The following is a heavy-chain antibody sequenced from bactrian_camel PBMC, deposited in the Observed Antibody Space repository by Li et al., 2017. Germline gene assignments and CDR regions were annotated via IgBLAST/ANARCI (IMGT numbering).Heavy chain of an antibody. J-gene: IGHJ4*01. D-gene: IGHD7*01. CDR2: IDSDGST. Sequence: HVQLVESGGGPVQTGGSLRLSCAMSGGTYNLNCVGWYRQAPGLGREGVAGIDSDGSTTYADSVKGRFTISKDNAQNILYLQMDSLKPEDSAMYYCAAERAFGGTCRQSRLYTYHGQGTQVTVS. CDR1: GGTYNLNC. V-gene: IGHV3S53*01.